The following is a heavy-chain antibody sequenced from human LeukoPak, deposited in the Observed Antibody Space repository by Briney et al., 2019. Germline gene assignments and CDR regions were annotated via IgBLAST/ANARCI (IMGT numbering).Heavy chain of an antibody. Sequence: PGGSLRLSCTASGFAFSSDAMTWVRQAPGKGLEWVAFIKGDGSAKKYVDSVKGRFTISRDNAKNSLFLQMNSLRAEDTAVYYCARDRGWIQHDIWGQGTMVTVSS. V-gene: IGHV3-7*01. D-gene: IGHD5-18*01. J-gene: IGHJ3*02. CDR1: GFAFSSDA. CDR2: IKGDGSAK. CDR3: ARDRGWIQHDI.